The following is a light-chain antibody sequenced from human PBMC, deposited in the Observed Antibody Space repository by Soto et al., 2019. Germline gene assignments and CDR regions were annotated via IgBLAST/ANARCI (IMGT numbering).Light chain of an antibody. CDR3: QQYKSWPPIT. Sequence: EIVLTQSPATLSLSPGERATLSCRASRSVRTFLAWYQQKPGQAPRLLIHDASNRATGIPARFSGSGSGTDFTLTISSLKSEDYAVYYCQQYKSWPPITFGQGTRLEIK. V-gene: IGKV3-11*01. J-gene: IGKJ5*01. CDR1: RSVRTF. CDR2: DAS.